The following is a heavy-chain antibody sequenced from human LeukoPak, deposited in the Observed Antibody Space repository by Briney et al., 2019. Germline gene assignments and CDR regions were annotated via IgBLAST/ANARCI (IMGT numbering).Heavy chain of an antibody. CDR3: ARAPVAGGSLYYFDY. CDR2: ISSSSSYI. D-gene: IGHD6-19*01. CDR1: GFTFSSYS. J-gene: IGHJ4*02. Sequence: GGSLRLSCAASGFTFSSYSMNWVRQAPGKGLEWVSSISSSSSYIYYADSVKGRLTISRDNAKNSLYLQMNSLRAEDTAVYYCARAPVAGGSLYYFDYWGQGTLVTVSS. V-gene: IGHV3-21*01.